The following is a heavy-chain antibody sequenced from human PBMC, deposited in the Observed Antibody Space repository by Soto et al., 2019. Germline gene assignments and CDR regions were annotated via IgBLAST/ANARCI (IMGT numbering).Heavy chain of an antibody. V-gene: IGHV1-46*01. D-gene: IGHD1-26*01. CDR1: GYTLSDAN. J-gene: IGHJ4*02. CDR2: INPRADST. CDR3: ARDLRAGGDY. Sequence: QVQLVQSGAEVKKPGASVKVSCKASGYTLSDANINWVRQAPGQGPEWMGIINPRADSTNYAQKFQGRVTLTRETSTSTVYMELSSLRSEDTAVYYCARDLRAGGDYWGQGTLVTVSS.